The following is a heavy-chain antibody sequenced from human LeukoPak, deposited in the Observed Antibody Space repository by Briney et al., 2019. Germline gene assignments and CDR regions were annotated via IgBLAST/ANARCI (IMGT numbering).Heavy chain of an antibody. CDR1: GYTFTTYW. J-gene: IGHJ4*02. Sequence: GESLKISCQGSGYTFTTYWIGWVRQMPGKGLEWMGIIYPGDSETRYSPSFQGQVTMSADKSTSTAYLQWSGLEASDTAMYYCARGGTAMVTYYFDYWGQGTLVTVSS. CDR2: IYPGDSET. D-gene: IGHD5-18*01. V-gene: IGHV5-51*01. CDR3: ARGGTAMVTYYFDY.